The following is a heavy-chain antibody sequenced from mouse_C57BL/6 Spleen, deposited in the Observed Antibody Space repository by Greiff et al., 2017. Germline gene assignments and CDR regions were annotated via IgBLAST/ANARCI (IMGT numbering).Heavy chain of an antibody. CDR2: ISYDGSN. Sequence: EVKLQESGPGLVKPSQSLSLTCSVTGYSITSGYYWNWIRQFPGNKLEWMGYISYDGSNNYNPSPKNRISYTRDTPKNQFFLKLNSVTTEDTATYYCASEGFYGSNYFDYWGQGTTLTVSS. V-gene: IGHV3-6*01. D-gene: IGHD1-1*01. CDR3: ASEGFYGSNYFDY. J-gene: IGHJ2*01. CDR1: GYSITSGYY.